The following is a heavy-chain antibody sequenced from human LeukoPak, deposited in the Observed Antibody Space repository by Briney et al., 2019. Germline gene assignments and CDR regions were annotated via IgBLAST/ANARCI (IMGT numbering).Heavy chain of an antibody. CDR1: GYTFTSYY. J-gene: IGHJ6*02. V-gene: IGHV1-69*13. CDR3: ARDRERYSRYYYGMDV. CDR2: IIPIFGTA. Sequence: GASVKVSCKASGYTFTSYYMHWVRQAPGQGLEWMGGIIPIFGTANYAQKFQGRVTITADESTSTAYMELSSLRSEDTAVYYCARDRERYSRYYYGMDVWGQGTTVTVSS. D-gene: IGHD6-13*01.